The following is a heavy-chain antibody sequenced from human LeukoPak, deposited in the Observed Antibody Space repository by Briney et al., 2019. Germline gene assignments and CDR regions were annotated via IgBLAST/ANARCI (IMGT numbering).Heavy chain of an antibody. CDR2: IYHSGST. CDR3: GRGIAARLDY. CDR1: GYSISSGYY. Sequence: SETLSLTCTVSGYSISSGYYWGWIRQPPGKGLEWIGSIYHSGSTYYNPSLKSRVTISVDTSKNQFSLKLSSVTAADTAVYYCGRGIAARLDYWGQGTLVTVSS. V-gene: IGHV4-38-2*02. D-gene: IGHD6-6*01. J-gene: IGHJ4*02.